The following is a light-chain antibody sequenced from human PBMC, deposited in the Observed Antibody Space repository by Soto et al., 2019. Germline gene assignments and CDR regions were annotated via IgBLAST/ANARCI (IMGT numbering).Light chain of an antibody. CDR1: QSVSSY. CDR2: DAS. J-gene: IGKJ5*01. CDR3: QQRHRWPIT. Sequence: DIVCTQSPATLSLSPGERATLSCRASQSVSSYLAWYQQKPGQAPRLLIYDASNRATGIPARFSGSGSGTDFTLTISSLEPEDSAVYYCQQRHRWPITFGQGTRLEIK. V-gene: IGKV3-11*01.